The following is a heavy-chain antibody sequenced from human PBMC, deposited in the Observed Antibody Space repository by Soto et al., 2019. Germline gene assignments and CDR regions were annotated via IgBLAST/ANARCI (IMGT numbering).Heavy chain of an antibody. CDR2: IFSSGST. CDR1: GGSINTFY. V-gene: IGHV4-4*07. Sequence: SETLSLTCTVSGGSINTFYWSWVRQPAGKGLEWIGRIFSSGSTSFNPSLESRVAMSVDTSKNHFSLNLSSVTAADMAVYYCAREGPHTAYNFAHRIQLSSFDFWGQGALVTVSS. D-gene: IGHD3-16*02. CDR3: AREGPHTAYNFAHRIQLSSFDF. J-gene: IGHJ4*02.